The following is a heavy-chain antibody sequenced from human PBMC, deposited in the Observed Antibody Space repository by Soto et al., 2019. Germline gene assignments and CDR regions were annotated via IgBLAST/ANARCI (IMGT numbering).Heavy chain of an antibody. CDR1: GGSISSSSYY. Sequence: WETLSLTCTVSGGSISSSSYYWGWIRQPPGKGLEWIGSIYYSGSTYTNPSLKSRVAISVDTSKNQFSLKLSSVTAADTAVYYCARHSGGTVLYYFGSWGQGTLVTVSS. D-gene: IGHD1-1*01. V-gene: IGHV4-39*01. CDR3: ARHSGGTVLYYFGS. J-gene: IGHJ4*02. CDR2: IYYSGST.